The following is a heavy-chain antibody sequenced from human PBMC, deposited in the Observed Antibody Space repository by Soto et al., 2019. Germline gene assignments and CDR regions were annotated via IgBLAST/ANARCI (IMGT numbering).Heavy chain of an antibody. Sequence: ASVKVSCKASGYTFTSYGISWVRQAPGQGLEWMGWISAYNGNTNYAQKLQGRVTMTTDTSTSTAYMELRSLRSDDTAVYYCARDIFSGYDSSGYYRWFDPWGQGTLVTVSS. V-gene: IGHV1-18*01. J-gene: IGHJ5*02. CDR3: ARDIFSGYDSSGYYRWFDP. CDR1: GYTFTSYG. CDR2: ISAYNGNT. D-gene: IGHD3-22*01.